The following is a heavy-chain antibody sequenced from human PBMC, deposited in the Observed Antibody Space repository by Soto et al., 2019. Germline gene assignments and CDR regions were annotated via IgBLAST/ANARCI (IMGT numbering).Heavy chain of an antibody. CDR3: AKDCGGRRNLYTY. Sequence: SVKVSCKASGGTFSSYAISWVRQAPGQGLEWMGGIIPIFGTANYAQKFQGRVTITADESTSTAYMELSSLRSEDTAVYYCAKDCGGRRNLYTYRARETLDTGSS. D-gene: IGHD3-16*02. CDR1: GGTFSSYA. V-gene: IGHV1-69*13. CDR2: IIPIFGTA. J-gene: IGHJ4*01.